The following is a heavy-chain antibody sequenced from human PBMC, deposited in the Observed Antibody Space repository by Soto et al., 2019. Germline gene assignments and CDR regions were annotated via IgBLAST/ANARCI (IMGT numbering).Heavy chain of an antibody. CDR3: ARDLGYCSGGSCYPAHFDY. CDR1: GYSFTRYG. J-gene: IGHJ4*02. V-gene: IGHV1-18*01. CDR2: INTYNGNT. D-gene: IGHD2-15*01. Sequence: ASVKVSCKASGYSFTRYGIAWARQAPGQGLEWMGWINTYNGNTNYAQKLQGRVTMTTDTSTSTAYMELRSLRSDDTAVYYCARDLGYCSGGSCYPAHFDYWGQGTLVTVSS.